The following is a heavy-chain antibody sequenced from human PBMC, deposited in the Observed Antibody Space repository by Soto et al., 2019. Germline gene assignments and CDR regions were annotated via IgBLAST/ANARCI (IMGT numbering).Heavy chain of an antibody. CDR1: GASISSTSYY. D-gene: IGHD3-9*01. Sequence: PSETLSLTCTVSGASISSTSYYWGWIRQPPGKGLEWIGTIYHSGSTYYNPSLKSRVTMSLDTSKNQFSLRLTSVTAADTALYYCARHIAHYDILTGSNDYWGQGTLVTVSS. CDR3: ARHIAHYDILTGSNDY. J-gene: IGHJ4*02. V-gene: IGHV4-39*01. CDR2: IYHSGST.